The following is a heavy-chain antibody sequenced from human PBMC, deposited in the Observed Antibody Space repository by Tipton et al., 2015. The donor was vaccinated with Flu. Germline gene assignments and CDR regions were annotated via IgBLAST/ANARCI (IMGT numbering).Heavy chain of an antibody. D-gene: IGHD4-11*01. V-gene: IGHV4-39*07. Sequence: TLSLTCTVSGGSIRSGNNYWTWIRQPPGKGLEWIGRIYHTGSTYYNPSLKSRVTISVDTSKNQFSLKLSSVTAADTAVYYCARRDYSNYVSDPKNWFDPWGQGTLVTVSS. CDR3: ARRDYSNYVSDPKNWFDP. CDR1: GGSIRSGNNY. CDR2: IYHTGST. J-gene: IGHJ5*02.